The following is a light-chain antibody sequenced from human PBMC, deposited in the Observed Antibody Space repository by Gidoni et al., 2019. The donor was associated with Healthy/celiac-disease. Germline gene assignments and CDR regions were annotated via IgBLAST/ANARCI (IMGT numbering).Light chain of an antibody. CDR3: QQYYNTPLT. CDR1: QSVLYSSNNKNY. V-gene: IGKV4-1*01. CDR2: WAS. J-gene: IGKJ1*01. Sequence: DIVMTQSPDSLAVSLGERATINCKSSQSVLYSSNNKNYLAWYQQKPGQPPKLLIYWASTRESGVPDRFSGSGSGTDFTLTISSLQADDVAVYYCQQYYNTPLTFXQXTKVEIK.